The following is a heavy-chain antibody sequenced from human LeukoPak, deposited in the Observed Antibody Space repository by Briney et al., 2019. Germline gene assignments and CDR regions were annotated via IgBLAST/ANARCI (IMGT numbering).Heavy chain of an antibody. J-gene: IGHJ4*02. V-gene: IGHV1-69*04. D-gene: IGHD4-17*01. CDR3: ARDTVITVYYFDY. Sequence: SVKVSCKASGGTFSSYAISWVRQAPGQGLEWMGRIIPILGIANYAQKSQGRVTITADKSTSTAYMELSSLRSEDTAVYYCARDTVITVYYFDYWGQGTLVTVSS. CDR2: IIPILGIA. CDR1: GGTFSSYA.